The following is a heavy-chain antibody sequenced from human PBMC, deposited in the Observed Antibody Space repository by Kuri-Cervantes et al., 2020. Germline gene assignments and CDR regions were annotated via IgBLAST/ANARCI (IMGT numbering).Heavy chain of an antibody. D-gene: IGHD5-12*01. V-gene: IGHV1-2*02. CDR3: ARVRAQSGYDHFDY. CDR2: INPNSGGT. J-gene: IGHJ4*02. Sequence: ASVKVSCKASGYTFTGYYMHWVRQAPGQGLEWMGWINPNSGGTNYAQKFQGRVTMTRDTSISTAYMELSRLRSDDTAVYYCARVRAQSGYDHFDYWGQGTLVTVSS. CDR1: GYTFTGYY.